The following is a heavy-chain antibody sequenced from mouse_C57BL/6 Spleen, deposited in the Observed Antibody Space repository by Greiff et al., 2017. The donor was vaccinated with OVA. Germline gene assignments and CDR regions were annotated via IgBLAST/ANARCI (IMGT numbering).Heavy chain of an antibody. CDR2: ISYRGST. Sequence: EVKLQESGPGMVKPSQSLSLTCTVTGYSITSGYDWHWIRHFPGNKLEWMCYISYRGSTNYNPSLKSRISITHDTSKNPFFLKLNSVTTEDTARDYCARDVGYDGGFAYWGQGTLVTVSA. V-gene: IGHV3-1*01. J-gene: IGHJ3*01. CDR1: GYSITSGYD. CDR3: ARDVGYDGGFAY. D-gene: IGHD2-2*01.